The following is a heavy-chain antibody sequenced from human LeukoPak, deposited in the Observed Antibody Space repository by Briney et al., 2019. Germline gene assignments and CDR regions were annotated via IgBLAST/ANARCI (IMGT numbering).Heavy chain of an antibody. CDR3: ARVRLYCSGGSCYRYFDY. D-gene: IGHD2-15*01. J-gene: IGHJ4*02. CDR2: IIPIFGTA. V-gene: IGHV1-69*05. Sequence: SVKVSCKASGGTFSSYAISWVRQAPGQGLEWMGGIIPIFGTANYAQKFQGRVTITTDESTSTAYMELSSLRSEDTAVYYCARVRLYCSGGSCYRYFDYWGQGTLSPSPQ. CDR1: GGTFSSYA.